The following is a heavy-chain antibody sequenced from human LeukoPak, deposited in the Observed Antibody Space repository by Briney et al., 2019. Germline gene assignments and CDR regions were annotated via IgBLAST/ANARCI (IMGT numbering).Heavy chain of an antibody. J-gene: IGHJ4*02. V-gene: IGHV3-72*01. CDR2: IKNKANSYTT. CDR1: GFTFSDYA. CDR3: TREGRYCSSTSCYVCLDF. D-gene: IGHD2-2*01. Sequence: GGSLRLSCAASGFTFSDYAMNWVRQAPGKGLEWVGRIKNKANSYTTEYAASVKGRFTVSREDSKNALYLQMNSLKTDDTAVYYCTREGRYCSSTSCYVCLDFWGQGTLVTVSS.